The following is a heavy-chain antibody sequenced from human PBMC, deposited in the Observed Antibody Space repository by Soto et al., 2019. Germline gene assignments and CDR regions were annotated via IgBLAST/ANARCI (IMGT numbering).Heavy chain of an antibody. D-gene: IGHD2-15*01. Sequence: EVQLVESGGGLVKPGGSLRLSCAASGFTFSSYSMNWVRQAPGKGREWVSSISSASTSIYYADSVKGRFTISRDNAKNSLYLQMNSLGAEDTAVYYCARARGSATGYDDYWGQGTLVTVSS. V-gene: IGHV3-21*01. J-gene: IGHJ4*02. CDR2: ISSASTSI. CDR1: GFTFSSYS. CDR3: ARARGSATGYDDY.